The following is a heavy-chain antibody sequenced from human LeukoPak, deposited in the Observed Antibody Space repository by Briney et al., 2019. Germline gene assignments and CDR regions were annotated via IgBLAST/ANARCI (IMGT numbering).Heavy chain of an antibody. V-gene: IGHV4-59*11. J-gene: IGHJ5*02. D-gene: IGHD5-12*01. CDR2: IYYSGRI. CDR1: GGSISSHY. CDR3: ARDSGYDRYNWFDP. Sequence: SETLSLTCTVSGGSISSHYWSWIRQPPGKGLEWIGYIYYSGRIKYNPSLKSRVTISVDTSKNQFSLRPSSVTAADTAVYYCARDSGYDRYNWFDPGAREPWSPSPQ.